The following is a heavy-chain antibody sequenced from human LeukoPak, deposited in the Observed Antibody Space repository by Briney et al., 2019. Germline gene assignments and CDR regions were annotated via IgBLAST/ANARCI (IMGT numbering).Heavy chain of an antibody. J-gene: IGHJ4*02. V-gene: IGHV1-69*04. CDR2: IIPILGIA. CDR1: GGTFSSYA. CDR3: ARDRPPAPAIPGRGH. Sequence: SVKVSCKASGGTFSSYAISWVRQAPGQGLEWMGRIIPILGIANYAQKFQGRVTITADKSTSTAYMELSSLRSEDTAVYYCARDRPPAPAIPGRGHWGQGTLVTVSS. D-gene: IGHD2-2*02.